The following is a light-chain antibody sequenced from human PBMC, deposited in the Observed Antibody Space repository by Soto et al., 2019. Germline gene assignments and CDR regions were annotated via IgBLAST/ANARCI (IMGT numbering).Light chain of an antibody. J-gene: IGKJ1*01. V-gene: IGKV1-39*01. CDR2: AAS. CDR3: QQSYSTPRT. Sequence: DRQMAQSPSSLSASVGDRVTITCRASQSMSSYLNWYQQKPGKAPKLLIYAASSLQSGVPSRFSGSGSGTDFTLTISSLQPEDFATYYCQQSYSTPRTFGQGTKVDIK. CDR1: QSMSSY.